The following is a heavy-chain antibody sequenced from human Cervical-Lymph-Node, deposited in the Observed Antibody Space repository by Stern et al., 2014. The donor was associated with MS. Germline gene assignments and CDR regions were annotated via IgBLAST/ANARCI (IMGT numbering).Heavy chain of an antibody. Sequence: QVQLQESGPGLVKPSETLSLTCTVSCGSMKSYHWGWIRQSPGKGLDWIGTLYYGGTTSYTPSYKSRVPIPVDTSDTQFSLRLSSVTAADTAVYYCARQGFCSGGSCYYWYFDLWGRGTLVTVSS. CDR3: ARQGFCSGGSCYYWYFDL. V-gene: IGHV4-39*01. CDR1: CGSMKSYH. J-gene: IGHJ2*01. CDR2: LYYGGTT. D-gene: IGHD2-15*01.